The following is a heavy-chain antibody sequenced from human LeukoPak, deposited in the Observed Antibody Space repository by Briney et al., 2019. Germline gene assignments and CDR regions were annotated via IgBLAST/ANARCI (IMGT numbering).Heavy chain of an antibody. V-gene: IGHV4-30-4*07. Sequence: PSETLSLTCAVSGDSISSGDYSWSWIRQPPGKGLEWIGYIYNSGTTNYNPSLKSRVTISVDTSKNQFSLKLSSVTAADTAIYYCARNGDDSSDYYYFDYWGQGTLSPSPQ. CDR3: ARNGDDSSDYYYFDY. J-gene: IGHJ4*02. CDR1: GDSISSGDYS. CDR2: IYNSGTT. D-gene: IGHD3-22*01.